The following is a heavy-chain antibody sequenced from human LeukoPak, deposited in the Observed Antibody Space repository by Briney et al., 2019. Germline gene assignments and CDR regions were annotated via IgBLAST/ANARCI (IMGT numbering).Heavy chain of an antibody. Sequence: ASVKVSCKSSGFTFTDYYIHWVRQAPGRGLEWMGYIGPHSSATSSPQEFQGRVTMTRDTSMSTAYMELTRLTSDDTAVYYCAREGNGLLSKDFDYWGQGTLVTVSS. D-gene: IGHD2/OR15-2a*01. CDR2: IGPHSSAT. CDR1: GFTFTDYY. CDR3: AREGNGLLSKDFDY. V-gene: IGHV1-2*02. J-gene: IGHJ4*02.